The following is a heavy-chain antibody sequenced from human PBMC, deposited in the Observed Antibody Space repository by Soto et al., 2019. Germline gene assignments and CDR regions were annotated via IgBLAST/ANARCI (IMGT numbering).Heavy chain of an antibody. V-gene: IGHV3-48*02. J-gene: IGHJ6*02. Sequence: PGGSLRLSCAASGFTFSSYSMNWVRQAPGKGLEWVSYISSSSTIYYADSVKGRFTISRDNAKNSLYLQMNSLRDEDTAVYYCAGWIQLWLDPDGMDVWGQGTTVTVSS. CDR2: ISSSSTI. CDR1: GFTFSSYS. D-gene: IGHD5-18*01. CDR3: AGWIQLWLDPDGMDV.